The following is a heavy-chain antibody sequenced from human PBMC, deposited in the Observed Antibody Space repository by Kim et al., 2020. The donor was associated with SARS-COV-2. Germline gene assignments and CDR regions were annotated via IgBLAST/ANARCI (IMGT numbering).Heavy chain of an antibody. J-gene: IGHJ6*02. Sequence: SVKVSCKASGGTFSSYAISWVRQAPGQGLEWMGGIVPIFGTGNYAQKFQGRVTITADESTSTVYMALSSLRSEDTAAYYCARIPYDFWSGYYDGDLGVWGQGTTVIVSS. CDR1: GGTFSSYA. CDR2: IVPIFGTG. CDR3: ARIPYDFWSGYYDGDLGV. D-gene: IGHD3-3*01. V-gene: IGHV1-69*13.